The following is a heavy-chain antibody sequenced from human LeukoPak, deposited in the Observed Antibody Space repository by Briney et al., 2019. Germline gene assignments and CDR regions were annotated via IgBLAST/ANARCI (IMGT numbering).Heavy chain of an antibody. J-gene: IGHJ6*02. CDR2: IYYSGST. CDR1: GGSISSSSYY. Sequence: SETLSLTCTVSGGSISSSSYYWGWIRQPPGKGLEWIGSIYYSGSTYYNPSLKSRVTISVDTSKNQFSLKLSSVTAADTAVYYCARHVLAWGGGVDDWGQGTTVTVSS. V-gene: IGHV4-39*01. D-gene: IGHD3-3*02. CDR3: ARHVLAWGGGVDD.